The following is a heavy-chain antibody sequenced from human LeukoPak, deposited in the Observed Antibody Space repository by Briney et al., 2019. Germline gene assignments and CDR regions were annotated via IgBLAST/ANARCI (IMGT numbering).Heavy chain of an antibody. D-gene: IGHD3-10*01. V-gene: IGHV4-59*12. CDR2: IYYSGST. CDR1: GGSISSYY. J-gene: IGHJ6*03. CDR3: ARGFGELNFYYYYYMDV. Sequence: SETLSLTCTVSGGSISSYYWSWIRQPPGKGLEWIGYIYYSGSTNYNPSLKSRVTISVDTSKNQFSLKLSSVTAADTAVYYCARGFGELNFYYYYYMDVWGKGTTVTVSS.